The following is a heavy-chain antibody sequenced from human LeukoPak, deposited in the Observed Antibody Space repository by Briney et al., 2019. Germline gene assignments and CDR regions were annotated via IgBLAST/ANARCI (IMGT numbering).Heavy chain of an antibody. V-gene: IGHV4-39*07. Sequence: PSETLSLTCTVSGGSISSSSYYWGWIRQSPGKGLERIGSIYYSGIFYSGSTYYNPSLKSRVTVSVDTSKNQFSLELSSVTAADTAVYYCARCSTTRDYYMDIWGKGTTVTVSS. CDR2: IYYSGIFYSGST. J-gene: IGHJ6*03. CDR3: ARCSTTRDYYMDI. D-gene: IGHD2-2*01. CDR1: GGSISSSSYY.